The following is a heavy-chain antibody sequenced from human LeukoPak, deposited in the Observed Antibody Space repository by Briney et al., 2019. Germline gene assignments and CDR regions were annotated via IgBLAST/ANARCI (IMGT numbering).Heavy chain of an antibody. D-gene: IGHD5-12*01. CDR3: ARGMRLRLRYYYGMDV. V-gene: IGHV4-59*01. CDR2: IYYSGST. CDR1: GGSISNYY. Sequence: SETLSLTCTVSGGSISNYYWSWIRQPPGKGLEWIGYIYYSGSTNYSPSLKSRVTISVDTSKNQFSLKLSSVTAADTAVYYCARGMRLRLRYYYGMDVWGQGTTVTVSS. J-gene: IGHJ6*02.